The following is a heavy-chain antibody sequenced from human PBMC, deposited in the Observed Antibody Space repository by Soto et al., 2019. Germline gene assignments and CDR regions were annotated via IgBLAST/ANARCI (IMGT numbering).Heavy chain of an antibody. CDR2: IKQDGGEK. J-gene: IGHJ6*02. V-gene: IGHV3-7*01. D-gene: IGHD2-8*01. CDR3: ARSPTYCTNGVCFYQYYHGMDV. CDR1: GFTFSNFW. Sequence: GGSLRLSCAASGFTFSNFWMSWVRQAPGKGLEWVANIKQDGGEKYYVDSVKGRFIISGDNAKNSLYLQMNSLRAEDTAVYYCARSPTYCTNGVCFYQYYHGMDVWGQGTTVTVSS.